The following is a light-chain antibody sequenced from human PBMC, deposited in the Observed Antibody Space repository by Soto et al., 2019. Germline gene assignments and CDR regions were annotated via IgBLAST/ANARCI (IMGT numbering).Light chain of an antibody. CDR2: DVS. CDR1: SIDVGGYNY. CDR3: SSYTSTSTYV. Sequence: QSVLTQPAYVSGSPGQSITISCTGTSIDVGGYNYVSWYQQHPGKAPKLMIYDVSNRPSGVSNRFSGSKSGNTASLTISGLQAEDEADYYCSSYTSTSTYVFGTGTKVTVL. V-gene: IGLV2-14*01. J-gene: IGLJ1*01.